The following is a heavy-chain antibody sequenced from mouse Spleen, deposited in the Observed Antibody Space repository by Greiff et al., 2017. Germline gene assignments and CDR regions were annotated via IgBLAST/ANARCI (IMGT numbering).Heavy chain of an antibody. CDR1: GFNIKDTY. CDR2: IDPANGNT. Sequence: EVQLQQSGAELVKPGASVKLSCTASGFNIKDTYMHWVKQRPEQGLEWIGRIDPANGNTKYDPKFQGKATITADTSSNTAYLQLSSLTSEDTAVYYCAFHYYGSRGDFDYWGQGTTLTVSS. CDR3: AFHYYGSRGDFDY. V-gene: IGHV14-3*02. D-gene: IGHD1-1*01. J-gene: IGHJ2*01.